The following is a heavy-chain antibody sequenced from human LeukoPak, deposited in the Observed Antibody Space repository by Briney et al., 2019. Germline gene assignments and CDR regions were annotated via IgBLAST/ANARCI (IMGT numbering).Heavy chain of an antibody. CDR1: GFTFSSYW. V-gene: IGHV3-7*03. J-gene: IGHJ6*03. CDR2: IKQDGSEK. D-gene: IGHD1-26*01. CDR3: ARDPYSGNYGPYYYYYMDV. Sequence: GGSLRLSCAASGFTFSSYWMSWVRQAPGKGLEWVANIKQDGSEKYYVDSVKGRFTISRDNAKNSLYLQMNSLRPEDTAVYYCARDPYSGNYGPYYYYYMDVWGKGTTVTISS.